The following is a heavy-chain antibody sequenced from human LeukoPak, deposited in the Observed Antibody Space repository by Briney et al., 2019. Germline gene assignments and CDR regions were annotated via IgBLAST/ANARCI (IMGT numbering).Heavy chain of an antibody. D-gene: IGHD4-17*01. CDR3: ARDGGGDYDFDY. J-gene: IGHJ4*02. CDR1: GYTFSTYY. Sequence: ASVKVSCKASGYTFSTYYMHWVRQAPGQGLEWMGIINPSGTDSNYAQKLQGRVTMTRDMSTSTVNMELSILRSEDTAVYYCARDGGGDYDFDYWGQGTLVTVSS. CDR2: INPSGTDS. V-gene: IGHV1-46*01.